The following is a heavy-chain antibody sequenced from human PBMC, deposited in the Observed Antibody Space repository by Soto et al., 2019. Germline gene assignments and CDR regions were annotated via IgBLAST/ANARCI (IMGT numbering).Heavy chain of an antibody. D-gene: IGHD2-15*01. CDR3: ARADATVVAYYYYYGMDV. V-gene: IGHV4-61*01. CDR1: GGSVSSGSYY. J-gene: IGHJ6*02. Sequence: QVQLQESGPGLEKPSETVSLTCTGCGGSVSSGSYYWSWIRQPPEKELEWIGYIYYSGSTNYNPSLKSRVTISVDTAKNQFSLKLSSVTAADTAVYYCARADATVVAYYYYYGMDVWGQGTTVTVSS. CDR2: IYYSGST.